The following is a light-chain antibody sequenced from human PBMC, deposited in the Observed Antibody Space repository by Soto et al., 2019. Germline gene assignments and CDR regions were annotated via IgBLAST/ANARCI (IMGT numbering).Light chain of an antibody. J-gene: IGLJ2*01. CDR1: SSNIGAGYD. V-gene: IGLV1-40*01. Sequence: QLVLTQPPSVSGAPGQRVTISCTGSSSNIGAGYDVHWYQQLPGTAPKLLIYGNSNRPSGVPDRFSGSKSGTSASLAITGLQAEDEADYYCQSYGSSLSVVVFGGGTKLTVL. CDR2: GNS. CDR3: QSYGSSLSVVV.